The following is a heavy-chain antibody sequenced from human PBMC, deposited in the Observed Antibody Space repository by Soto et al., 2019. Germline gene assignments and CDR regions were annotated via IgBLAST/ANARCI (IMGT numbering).Heavy chain of an antibody. CDR2: IWYDGSNK. Sequence: PGGSLRLSCAASGFTFSSYGMHWVRQAPGKGLEWVAVIWYDGSNKYYADSVKGRFTISRDNSKNTLYLQMNSLRAEDTAVYYCARVDYYDSSGYDYWGQGTLVTVSS. D-gene: IGHD3-22*01. J-gene: IGHJ4*02. CDR3: ARVDYYDSSGYDY. V-gene: IGHV3-33*01. CDR1: GFTFSSYG.